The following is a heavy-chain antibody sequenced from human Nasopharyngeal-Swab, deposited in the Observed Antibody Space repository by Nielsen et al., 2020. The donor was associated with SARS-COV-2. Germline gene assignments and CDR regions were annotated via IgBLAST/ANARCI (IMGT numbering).Heavy chain of an antibody. CDR2: ISYDGSNK. CDR3: AKAFQEPPLRYFDI. CDR1: GFTFSSYG. Sequence: GESLKISCAASGFTFSSYGMHWVRQAPGKGLEWVAVISYDGSNKYYADSVKGRFTISRDNSKNTLYLQMNSLRAEDTAVYYCAKAFQEPPLRYFDIWGQGTLVTVSS. D-gene: IGHD3-9*01. J-gene: IGHJ4*02. V-gene: IGHV3-30*18.